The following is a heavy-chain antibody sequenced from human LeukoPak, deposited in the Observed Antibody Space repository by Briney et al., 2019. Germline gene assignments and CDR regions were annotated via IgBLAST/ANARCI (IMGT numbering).Heavy chain of an antibody. V-gene: IGHV3-30*04. Sequence: PGGSLRLSCASSGFIFSNFAIHWARQAPGKGLEWVSIVSFDGTNNFYADSVKGRFTVSRDNSKNTVYLQMDSLRPEDTAIYVCARDRNVVGADFDFWGQGSLVTVSS. J-gene: IGHJ4*02. D-gene: IGHD2-21*01. CDR3: ARDRNVVGADFDF. CDR1: GFIFSNFA. CDR2: VSFDGTNN.